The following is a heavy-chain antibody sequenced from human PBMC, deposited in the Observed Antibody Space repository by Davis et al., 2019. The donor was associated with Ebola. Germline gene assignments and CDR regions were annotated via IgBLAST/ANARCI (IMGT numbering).Heavy chain of an antibody. CDR1: GGSFSGYY. Sequence: MPSETLSLTCAVYGGSFSGYYWSWIRQPPGKGLEWIGEINHSGSTNYNPSLKSRVTISVDTSKNQFSLKLSSVTAADTAVYYCARGRRVVVAATWHYYYGMDVWGQGTTVTVSS. CDR2: INHSGST. J-gene: IGHJ6*02. CDR3: ARGRRVVVAATWHYYYGMDV. D-gene: IGHD2-15*01. V-gene: IGHV4-34*01.